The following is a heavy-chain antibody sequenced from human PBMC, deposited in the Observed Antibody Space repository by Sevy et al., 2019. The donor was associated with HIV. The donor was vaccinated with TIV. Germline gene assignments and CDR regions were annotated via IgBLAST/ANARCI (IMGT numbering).Heavy chain of an antibody. D-gene: IGHD2-8*01. V-gene: IGHV3-23*01. Sequence: GGSLRLSCAASGFTFAKYSMSWVRQAPGKGLEWVSTVSFGCGRINYADSVKGRFTISRDDSKNTLFLQMNSLRAEDTATYFCAREECTQPNDYWGQGTMVTVSS. CDR1: GFTFAKYS. CDR2: VSFGCGRI. J-gene: IGHJ4*02. CDR3: AREECTQPNDY.